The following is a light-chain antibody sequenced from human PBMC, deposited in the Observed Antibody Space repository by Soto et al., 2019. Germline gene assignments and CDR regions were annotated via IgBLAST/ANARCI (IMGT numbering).Light chain of an antibody. CDR2: GNS. Sequence: QSVLTQPPSVSGAPGQRVTISCTGSSSNIGAGYDVHWYQQLPETAPKLLIYGNSTRPSGVPDRFSGSKSGTSASLAITGLQAEYEADYYCQSYDSSLSVVFGGGTKLTVL. CDR1: SSNIGAGYD. CDR3: QSYDSSLSVV. J-gene: IGLJ2*01. V-gene: IGLV1-40*01.